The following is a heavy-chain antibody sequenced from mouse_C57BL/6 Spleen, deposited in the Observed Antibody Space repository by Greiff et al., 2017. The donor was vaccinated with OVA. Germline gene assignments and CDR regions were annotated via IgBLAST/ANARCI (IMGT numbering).Heavy chain of an antibody. D-gene: IGHD1-1*01. Sequence: EVKLVESGGGLVKPGGSLKLSCAASGFTFSSYAMSWVRQTPEKRLEWVATISDGGSYPSYPDNVKGRFTISRNNAKNNLYLKMCHLKSENTAMYYGARDQRSTTVVATNGYVDVWGTGTTVTVSS. CDR2: ISDGGSYP. J-gene: IGHJ1*03. CDR3: ARDQRSTTVVATNGYVDV. V-gene: IGHV5-4*01. CDR1: GFTFSSYA.